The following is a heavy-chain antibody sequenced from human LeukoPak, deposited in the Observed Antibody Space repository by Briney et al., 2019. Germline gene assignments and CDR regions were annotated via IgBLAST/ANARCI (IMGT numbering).Heavy chain of an antibody. CDR3: LAEVIAMYHSY. J-gene: IGHJ4*02. CDR1: GGSISSSSYY. V-gene: IGHV4-39*01. Sequence: PSETLSLTCTVSGGSISSSSYYWGWIRQPPGKGLEWIGSIYYSGSTYYNPSLKSRVTISVDTSKNQFSLKLSSVTAADTAVYYCLAEVIAMYHSYWGQGTLVTVSS. CDR2: IYYSGST. D-gene: IGHD2-21*01.